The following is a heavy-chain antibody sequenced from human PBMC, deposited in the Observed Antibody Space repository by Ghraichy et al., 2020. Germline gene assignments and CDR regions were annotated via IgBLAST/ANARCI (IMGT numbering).Heavy chain of an antibody. J-gene: IGHJ4*02. Sequence: GGSLRLSCAASGFTFSSYTMNWVRQAPGKGLEWVSSLSSLGSYIYYADSVKGRFTISRDNAKNSLYLQMNSLRAEDTAVYYCARGDYGSGSKFDYWGQGTLVPVSS. V-gene: IGHV3-21*06. CDR1: GFTFSSYT. CDR3: ARGDYGSGSKFDY. CDR2: LSSLGSYI. D-gene: IGHD4-17*01.